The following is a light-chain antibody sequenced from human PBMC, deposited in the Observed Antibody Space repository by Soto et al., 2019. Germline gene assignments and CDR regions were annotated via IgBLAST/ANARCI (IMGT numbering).Light chain of an antibody. CDR3: QQYNTSPFT. CDR2: GAS. V-gene: IGKV3-20*01. Sequence: EIVLTQSPGTLSLSPGERATLYCRASQSVGSNYLAWYQQKPGQAHRVLIDGASSRATGIPDRFSGSGSGADFTLTSSRLEPEDFAVYYCQQYNTSPFTFGPGTKVDIK. CDR1: QSVGSNY. J-gene: IGKJ3*01.